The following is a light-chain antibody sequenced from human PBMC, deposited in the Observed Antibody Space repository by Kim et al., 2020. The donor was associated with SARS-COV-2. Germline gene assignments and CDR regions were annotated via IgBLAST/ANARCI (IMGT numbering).Light chain of an antibody. CDR3: QQYGSSPLT. CDR1: QSVSSSY. CDR2: GAS. J-gene: IGKJ4*01. V-gene: IGKV3-20*01. Sequence: EIVLTQSPGTLSLSPGERATLSCRASQSVSSSYLAWYQKPGQAPRLLIYGASSRATGIPDRFSGSGSGTDFTLTISRLEPEDFAVYYCQQYGSSPLTFGGGTKVDIK.